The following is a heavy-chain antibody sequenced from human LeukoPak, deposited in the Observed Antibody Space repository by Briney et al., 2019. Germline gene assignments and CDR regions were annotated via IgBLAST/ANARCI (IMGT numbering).Heavy chain of an antibody. Sequence: GGSLRRSCAASGFTVSSNYMSWVRQAPGMGLEWVSVIYSGGSTYYADSVKGRFTISRDNSKNTLYLQMNSLRAEDTAVYYCARGTKHSSGWYYFDYWGQGTLVTVSS. CDR2: IYSGGST. D-gene: IGHD6-19*01. V-gene: IGHV3-66*01. CDR3: ARGTKHSSGWYYFDY. CDR1: GFTVSSNY. J-gene: IGHJ4*02.